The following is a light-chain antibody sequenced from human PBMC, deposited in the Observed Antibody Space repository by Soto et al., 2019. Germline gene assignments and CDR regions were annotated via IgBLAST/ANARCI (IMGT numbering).Light chain of an antibody. CDR2: DVS. CDR3: CSYAGSSTFVV. V-gene: IGLV2-23*02. CDR1: SSDVGSYNL. J-gene: IGLJ2*01. Sequence: QSDLTQPASVSGSPGQSITISCTGTSSDVGSYNLVSWYQQHPGKAPKLMIYDVSTRPSGVSNRFSGSKSGNTASLTNSGLQAEDEAKYYCCSYAGSSTFVVFGGGTKVTVL.